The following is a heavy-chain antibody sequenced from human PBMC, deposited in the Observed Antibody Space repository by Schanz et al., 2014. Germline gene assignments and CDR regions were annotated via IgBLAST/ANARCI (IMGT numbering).Heavy chain of an antibody. CDR3: AKSALWGSGVYYASQIDY. CDR1: GFKFSIYA. V-gene: IGHV3-33*06. Sequence: QVQLVDSGGGVVQPGRSLRLSCAASGFKFSIYAMHWVRQAPGKGLEWVAVIWYDGNNKFYADSVKGRFIISRDNSKNTLDLQMNSLRDEDTAVYYCAKSALWGSGVYYASQIDYWGRGTLVTVSS. D-gene: IGHD3-10*01. CDR2: IWYDGNNK. J-gene: IGHJ4*02.